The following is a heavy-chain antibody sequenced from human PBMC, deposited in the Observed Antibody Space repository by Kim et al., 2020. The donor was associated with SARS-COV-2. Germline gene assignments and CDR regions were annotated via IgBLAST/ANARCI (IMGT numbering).Heavy chain of an antibody. D-gene: IGHD1-26*01. CDR2: ISWNSDRT. CDR1: GFTFDNYA. CDR3: SRVSGSYLNYYFPMDV. J-gene: IGHJ6*02. V-gene: IGHV3-9*01. Sequence: GGSLRLSCVASGFTFDNYAMHWVRQAPGKGLEWVSGISWNSDRTSYAESVRGRFTISRDDAKNSLYLHMNSLRPEDTALYYCSRVSGSYLNYYFPMDVWGQGTSVTVAS.